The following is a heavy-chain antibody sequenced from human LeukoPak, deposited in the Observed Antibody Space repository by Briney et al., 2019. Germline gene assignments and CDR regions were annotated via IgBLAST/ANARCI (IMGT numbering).Heavy chain of an antibody. CDR2: INHSGST. Sequence: SETLSLTCAVYGGSFSGYYWSWIRQPPGKGLEWIGEINHSGSTNYNPSLKSRVTISVDTSKNHFSLKLSSVTAADTAVYYCARRKKGNWFDPWGQGTLVTVSS. CDR1: GGSFSGYY. CDR3: ARRKKGNWFDP. V-gene: IGHV4-34*01. J-gene: IGHJ5*02.